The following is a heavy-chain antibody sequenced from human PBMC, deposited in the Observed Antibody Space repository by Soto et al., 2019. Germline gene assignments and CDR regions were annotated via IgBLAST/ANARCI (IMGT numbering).Heavy chain of an antibody. CDR2: IFYAGTT. Sequence: LSLTCTVSGGSIIGFYWSWMRQPPGKGLEWIGYIFYAGTTLYTPSLKSRVTISVDTSKNQFSLKLSSVTAADTAVYYCARHDRSAKLQNGMGLGDQETMDTVSS. CDR3: ARHDRSAKLQNGMGL. J-gene: IGHJ6*02. CDR1: GGSIIGFY. V-gene: IGHV4-59*01.